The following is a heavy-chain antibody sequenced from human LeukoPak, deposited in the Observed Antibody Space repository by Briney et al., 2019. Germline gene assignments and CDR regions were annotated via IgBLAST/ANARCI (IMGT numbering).Heavy chain of an antibody. V-gene: IGHV4-59*07. D-gene: IGHD5-12*01. Sequence: NPPDPLSLTCTVPGGSISSYYWSWIRQPPGKGLEWIGYIYYSGSTNYNPSLKSRVTISVDTSKNQFSLKLSSVTAADTAVYYCASSEATTTPPPYGMDVWGQGTTVTVSS. J-gene: IGHJ6*02. CDR1: GGSISSYY. CDR3: ASSEATTTPPPYGMDV. CDR2: IYYSGST.